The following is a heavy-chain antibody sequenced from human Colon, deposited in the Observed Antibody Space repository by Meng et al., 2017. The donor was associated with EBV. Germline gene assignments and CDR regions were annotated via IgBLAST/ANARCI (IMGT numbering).Heavy chain of an antibody. V-gene: IGHV1-69*10. CDR3: ARVEVGITSGDY. J-gene: IGHJ4*02. CDR2: IIPILGIA. CDR1: GGTFSSYA. D-gene: IGHD1-26*01. Sequence: QVQLVQAGAEVKKPGSSVKVSCKASGGTFSSYAISWVRQAPGQGLEWMGGIIPILGIANYAQKFQGRVTITADKSMSTAYMELSSLRSDDTAVYYCARVEVGITSGDYWGQGTLVTVSS.